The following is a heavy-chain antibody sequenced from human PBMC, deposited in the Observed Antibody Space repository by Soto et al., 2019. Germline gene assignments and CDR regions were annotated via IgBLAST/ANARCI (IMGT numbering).Heavy chain of an antibody. D-gene: IGHD3-10*01. Sequence: TSETLSLTCTVSGGSISSGDYYWSWIRQPPGKGLEWIGYIYYSGSTCYNPSLKSRVTISVDTSKNQFSLKLSSVTAADTAVYYCASADYGSGSEFDPWGQGTLVTVSS. CDR3: ASADYGSGSEFDP. CDR2: IYYSGST. J-gene: IGHJ5*02. V-gene: IGHV4-30-4*01. CDR1: GGSISSGDYY.